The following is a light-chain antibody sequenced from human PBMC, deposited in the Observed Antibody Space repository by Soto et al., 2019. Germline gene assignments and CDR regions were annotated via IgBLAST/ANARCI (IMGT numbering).Light chain of an antibody. V-gene: IGLV2-8*01. CDR1: SSDVGGYNY. J-gene: IGLJ2*01. CDR3: SSYAGSTV. Sequence: QSALTQPPSVSGSPGQSVTISCTGTSSDVGGYNYVSWYQQHPGKAPKLMIYEVSKRPSGVPDRFSGSKSGNTASLTVSGLQAEDEADYYCSSYAGSTVFGGGTKLTVL. CDR2: EVS.